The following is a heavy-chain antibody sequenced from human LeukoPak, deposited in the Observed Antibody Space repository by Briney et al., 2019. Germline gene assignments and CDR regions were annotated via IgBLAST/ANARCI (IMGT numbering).Heavy chain of an antibody. CDR3: ARDLYYDSSGYSLPTSPFDY. CDR1: GYTLTELS. V-gene: IGHV1-24*01. Sequence: ASVKVSCKVSGYTLTELSMHWVRQAPGKGLEWMGGFDPEDGETIYAQKLQGRVTMTTDTSTSTAYMELRSLRSDDTAVYYCARDLYYDSSGYSLPTSPFDYWGQGTLVTVSS. D-gene: IGHD3-22*01. CDR2: FDPEDGET. J-gene: IGHJ4*02.